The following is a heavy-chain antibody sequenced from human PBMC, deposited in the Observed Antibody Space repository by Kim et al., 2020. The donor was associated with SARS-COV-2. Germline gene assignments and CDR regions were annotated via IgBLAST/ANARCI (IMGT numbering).Heavy chain of an antibody. CDR2: INPNTGGT. Sequence: ASVKVSCKASGYTFTYYYMHWVRQAPGQGLEWMGRINPNTGGTSYAQKFQGRVTITRDTSISTTYMELSSLRSDDTAVYYCARGNSGIDYWGQGTLVTVS. CDR1: GYTFTYYY. J-gene: IGHJ4*02. D-gene: IGHD6-25*01. V-gene: IGHV1-2*06. CDR3: ARGNSGIDY.